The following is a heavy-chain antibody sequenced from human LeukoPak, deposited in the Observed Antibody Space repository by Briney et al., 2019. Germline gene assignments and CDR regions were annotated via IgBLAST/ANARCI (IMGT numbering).Heavy chain of an antibody. CDR1: GFTFSSYG. CDR3: AKDKYSSSWYNGIEDY. CDR2: ISYDGSNK. D-gene: IGHD6-13*01. J-gene: IGHJ4*02. V-gene: IGHV3-30*18. Sequence: GGSLRLSCAASGFTFSSYGMHWVRQAPGKGLEWVAVISYDGSNKYYADSVKGRFTISRDNSKNTLYLQMNSLRAEDTAVYYCAKDKYSSSWYNGIEDYWGQGTLVTVSS.